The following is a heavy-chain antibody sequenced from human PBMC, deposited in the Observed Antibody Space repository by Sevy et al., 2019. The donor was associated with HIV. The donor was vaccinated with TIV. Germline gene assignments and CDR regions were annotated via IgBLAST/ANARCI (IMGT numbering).Heavy chain of an antibody. CDR2: INSDGSST. CDR1: GFTFSSYW. CDR3: ARGRGGIGDYYGMDV. Sequence: GGSLRLSCAASGFTFSSYWMHWARQAPGKGLVWVSRINSDGSSTSYADSVKGRFTISRDNAKNTLYLQMNSLRAEDTAVYYCARGRGGIGDYYGMDVWGHGTTVTVSS. D-gene: IGHD2-15*01. J-gene: IGHJ6*02. V-gene: IGHV3-74*01.